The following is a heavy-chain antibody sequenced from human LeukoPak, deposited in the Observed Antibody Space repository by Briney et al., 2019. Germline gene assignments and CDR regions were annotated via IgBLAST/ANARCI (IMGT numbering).Heavy chain of an antibody. V-gene: IGHV3-7*01. CDR2: IKQDGSEK. J-gene: IGHJ4*02. CDR3: ARSGGLEGDYFDY. Sequence: SGGSLRLSCAASGFTFSSYWMSWVRQAPGKGLEWVANIKQDGSEKYYVDSVKGRFTISRDNAKNSLYLQMNSLRAEDTAVYYCARSGGLEGDYFDYWGQGTLVTVSS. CDR1: GFTFSSYW. D-gene: IGHD3-3*01.